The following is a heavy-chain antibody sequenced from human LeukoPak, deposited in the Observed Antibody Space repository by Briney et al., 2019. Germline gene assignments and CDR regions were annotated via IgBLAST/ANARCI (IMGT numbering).Heavy chain of an antibody. V-gene: IGHV3-30*04. CDR3: ANSRWNSDFDY. CDR2: ISYDGSKK. D-gene: IGHD1-1*01. J-gene: IGHJ4*02. CDR1: GFTFNSYA. Sequence: GGSLRLSCAASGFTFNSYAIHWVRQAPGKGLEWVAVISYDGSKKFYAHSVKGRFTISRDNSKNTLYLQMNSLRAEDTAVYYCANSRWNSDFDYWGQGTLVTVSS.